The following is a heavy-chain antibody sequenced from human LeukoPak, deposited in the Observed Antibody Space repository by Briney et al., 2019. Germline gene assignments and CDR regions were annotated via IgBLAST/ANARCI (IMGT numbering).Heavy chain of an antibody. CDR1: GFTFSTFA. Sequence: GGSLRLSCEASGFTFSTFAMIWVRQPPGKGLEWVSSIFPSGGEIHYADSVRGRFTISRDNSKSTLSPQMNSLRAEDTAIYYCATYRQVLLPFESWGQGTLVTVSS. J-gene: IGHJ4*02. CDR2: IFPSGGEI. CDR3: ATYRQVLLPFES. D-gene: IGHD2-8*02. V-gene: IGHV3-23*01.